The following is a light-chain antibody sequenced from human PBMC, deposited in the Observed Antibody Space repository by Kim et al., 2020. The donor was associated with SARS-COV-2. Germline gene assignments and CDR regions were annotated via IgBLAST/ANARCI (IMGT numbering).Light chain of an antibody. CDR2: AAS. CDR1: QNMRDY. V-gene: IGKV1-39*01. Sequence: DIQMTQSPSSLSAAVGDTVTISCRASQNMRDYLNWYHQSPGKAPKLLIFAASSLQSGIPSRFSGSGSGTDFTLTISSLQPEDFASYFCQQSYSTPRTFGGGTPVDIK. J-gene: IGKJ4*01. CDR3: QQSYSTPRT.